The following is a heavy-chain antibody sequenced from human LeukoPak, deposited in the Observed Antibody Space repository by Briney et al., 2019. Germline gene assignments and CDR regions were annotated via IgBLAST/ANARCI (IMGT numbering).Heavy chain of an antibody. D-gene: IGHD3-3*01. V-gene: IGHV1-24*01. CDR2: FDPEDGET. Sequence: ASVKVSCKVSGYTLTELSMHWVRQAPGKGLERMGGFDPEDGETIYAQKFQGRVTMTEDTSTDTAYMELSSLRSEDTAVYYCATNFAGEDDFWSGSYDYWGQGTLVTVSS. CDR3: ATNFAGEDDFWSGSYDY. J-gene: IGHJ4*02. CDR1: GYTLTELS.